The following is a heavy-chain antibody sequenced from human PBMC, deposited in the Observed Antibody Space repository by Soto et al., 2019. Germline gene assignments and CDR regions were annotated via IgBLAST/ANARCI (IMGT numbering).Heavy chain of an antibody. J-gene: IGHJ6*02. CDR2: IKDDGSEK. V-gene: IGHV3-7*05. D-gene: IGHD6-19*01. Sequence: EVQLVESGGGLVQPGESLRLSCLASEFTFNTYWMNWVRQAPGRGLEWVANIKDDGSEKNYVDSVKGRFTISRDNAKNSLYLQMNSLRGEDTGVYFCARDWGTPGRGSAVGYYYHYGMDVWGQGTTVTVSS. CDR3: ARDWGTPGRGSAVGYYYHYGMDV. CDR1: EFTFNTYW.